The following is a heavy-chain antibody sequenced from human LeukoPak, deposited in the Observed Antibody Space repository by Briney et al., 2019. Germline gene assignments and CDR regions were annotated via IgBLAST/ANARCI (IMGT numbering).Heavy chain of an antibody. CDR2: IYYSVST. D-gene: IGHD5-18*01. Sequence: SETLSLTCTVSGYSISSGYYWGWIRQPPGKGLEWIGSIYYSVSTYYNPSLKSRVTISVDTSKNQFSLKLSSVTAADTAVYYCAGVHSYGYFDYWGQGTLVTVSS. CDR1: GYSISSGYY. CDR3: AGVHSYGYFDY. V-gene: IGHV4-38-2*02. J-gene: IGHJ4*02.